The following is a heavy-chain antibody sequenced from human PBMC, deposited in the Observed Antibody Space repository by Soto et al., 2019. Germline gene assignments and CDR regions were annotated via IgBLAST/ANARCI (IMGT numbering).Heavy chain of an antibody. V-gene: IGHV4-30-4*01. CDR2: IYYSGST. CDR3: ARVGGLGYCSGGSCYHFDY. D-gene: IGHD2-15*01. Sequence: SETLSLTCTVSGGSISSGDYYWSWIRQPPGKGLEWIGYIYYSGSTYYNPSLKSRVTISVDTSKNQFSLKLSSVTAADTAVYYCARVGGLGYCSGGSCYHFDYWGQGTLVTVS. J-gene: IGHJ4*02. CDR1: GGSISSGDYY.